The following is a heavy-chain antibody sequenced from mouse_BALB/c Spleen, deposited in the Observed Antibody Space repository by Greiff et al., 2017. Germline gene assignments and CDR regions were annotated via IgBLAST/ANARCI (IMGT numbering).Heavy chain of an antibody. J-gene: IGHJ1*01. V-gene: IGHV1-14*01. CDR2: INPYNDGT. CDR1: GYTFTSYV. Sequence: VQLKQSGPELVKPGASVKMSCKASGYTFTSYVMHWVKQKPGQGLEWIGYINPYNDGTKYNEKFKGKATLTSDKSSSTAYMELSSLTSEDSAVYYCARGGLRLWYFDVWGAGTTVTVSS. CDR3: ARGGLRLWYFDV. D-gene: IGHD1-2*01.